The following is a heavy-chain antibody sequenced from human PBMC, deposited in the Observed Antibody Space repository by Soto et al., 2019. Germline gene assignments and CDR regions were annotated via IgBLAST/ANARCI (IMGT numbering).Heavy chain of an antibody. V-gene: IGHV3-23*01. D-gene: IGHD3-10*01. CDR2: ISGSGGST. CDR3: AKGNRLGERIYYYYGMDV. Sequence: EVQLLESGGGLVRPGGSLTLSCAASGFTFTNYVMNWVRQAPGKGLEGVSGISGSGGSTYYADSVKGRFTISRDNSKNTLHLQMNSLRAEDTAVYYCAKGNRLGERIYYYYGMDVWGQGTTVTISS. CDR1: GFTFTNYV. J-gene: IGHJ6*02.